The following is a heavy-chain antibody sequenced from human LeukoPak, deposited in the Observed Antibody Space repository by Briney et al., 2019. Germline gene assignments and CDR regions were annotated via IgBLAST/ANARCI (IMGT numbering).Heavy chain of an antibody. CDR1: GYSISSGYY. J-gene: IGHJ4*02. CDR3: ASSRLGAGWDY. CDR2: IYYSGST. V-gene: IGHV4-61*01. D-gene: IGHD6-19*01. Sequence: SETLSLTCTVSGYSISSGYYWGWIRQPPGKGLEWIGYIYYSGSTNYNPSLKSRVTISVDTSKNQFSLKLSSVTAADTAVYYCASSRLGAGWDYWGQGTLVTVSS.